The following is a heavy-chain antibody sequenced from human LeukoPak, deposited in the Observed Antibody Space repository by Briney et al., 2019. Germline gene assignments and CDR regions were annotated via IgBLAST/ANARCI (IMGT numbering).Heavy chain of an antibody. D-gene: IGHD1-26*01. CDR3: ARALLHRSPGLGAY. CDR1: GYSFTGYY. Sequence: ASVKVSCKASGYSFTGYYMHWVRQAPGQGLEWMGWINANNGSTNFAQKLQGRVTMTRDTSTSTAYMELRRLRSDDTAVYYCARALLHRSPGLGAYWGQGTLVTVSS. J-gene: IGHJ4*02. CDR2: INANNGST. V-gene: IGHV1-2*02.